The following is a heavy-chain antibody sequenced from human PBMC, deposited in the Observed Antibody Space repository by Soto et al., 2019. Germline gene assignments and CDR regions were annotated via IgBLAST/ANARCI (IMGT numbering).Heavy chain of an antibody. CDR3: ARTGSATFDP. D-gene: IGHD3-9*01. CDR1: GGSISSSNW. Sequence: ETLSLTCAVSGGSISSSNWWSCVRQPPGKGLEWIGEIYHSGSTNYNPSLKSRVTISVDTSKNQFSLKLSSVTAADTAVYYCARTGSATFDPWGQGTLVTVSS. CDR2: IYHSGST. J-gene: IGHJ5*02. V-gene: IGHV4-4*02.